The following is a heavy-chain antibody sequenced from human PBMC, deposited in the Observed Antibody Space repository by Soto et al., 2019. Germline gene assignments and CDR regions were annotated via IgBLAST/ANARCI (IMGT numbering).Heavy chain of an antibody. CDR3: AIQPDTFGVEYYFDY. D-gene: IGHD3-10*01. CDR2: IYYSGST. J-gene: IGHJ4*02. CDR1: GGSISSSSYY. Sequence: SETLSLTCTVSGGSISSSSYYWGWIRQPPGKGLEWIGSIYYSGSTYYNPSLKSRVTISVDTSKNQFSLKLSSVTAADTAVYYCAIQPDTFGVEYYFDYWGQGTLVTVSS. V-gene: IGHV4-39*01.